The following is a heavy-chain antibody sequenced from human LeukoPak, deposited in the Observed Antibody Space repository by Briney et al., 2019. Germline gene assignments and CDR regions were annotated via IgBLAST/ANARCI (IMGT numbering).Heavy chain of an antibody. V-gene: IGHV6-1*01. D-gene: IGHD1-1*01. CDR3: TSRTVNSGFDY. CDR2: TYYRSKWYN. J-gene: IGHJ4*02. CDR1: GDSVSSDSTA. Sequence: SQTLSLTCAISGDSVSSDSTACNWIRQSPSRGLEWLGRTYYRSKWYNDYAVSVARRIAISPDTSKNQFSLQLNSVTPEDTAAYYCTSRTVNSGFDYWGQGTLVTVSS.